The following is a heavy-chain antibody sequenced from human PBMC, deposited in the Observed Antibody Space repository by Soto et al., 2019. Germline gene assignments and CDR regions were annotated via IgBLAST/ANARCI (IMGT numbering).Heavy chain of an antibody. J-gene: IGHJ6*03. V-gene: IGHV1-18*04. Sequence: ASVKVSCKASGYTLTRYYMHWVRQAPGQRLEWMGWISAYNGNTNYAQKLQGRVTMTTDTSTSTAYMELRSLRSDDTAVYYCARDTDSGYRPNYYYYYMDVWGKGTTVTVSS. CDR1: GYTLTRYY. CDR2: ISAYNGNT. D-gene: IGHD5-12*01. CDR3: ARDTDSGYRPNYYYYYMDV.